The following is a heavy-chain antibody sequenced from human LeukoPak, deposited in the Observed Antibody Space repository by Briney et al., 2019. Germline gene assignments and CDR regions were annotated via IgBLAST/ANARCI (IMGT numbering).Heavy chain of an antibody. CDR1: GGTFSSYA. CDR3: ARVGYCGGDCYWDDAFDI. D-gene: IGHD2-21*02. CDR2: IIPIFGTA. Sequence: GSSVKVSCKASGGTFSSYAISWVRQAPGQGLEWMGGIIPIFGTANYAQKFQGRVTITTDESMSTAYMELSSLRSEDTAVYYCARVGYCGGDCYWDDAFDIWGQGTMVTVSS. V-gene: IGHV1-69*05. J-gene: IGHJ3*02.